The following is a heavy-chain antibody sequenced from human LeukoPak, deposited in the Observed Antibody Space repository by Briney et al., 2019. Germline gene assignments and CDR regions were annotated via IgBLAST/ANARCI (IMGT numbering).Heavy chain of an antibody. D-gene: IGHD2-2*01. J-gene: IGHJ4*02. V-gene: IGHV1-2*02. CDR2: INPNDGDT. Sequence: ASVKVSCKASGYTFTDYYVHWVRQAPGQGFEWMGWINPNDGDTNYAQKFQGRVTMTRDTSISTAHMEVSRLRSDDTAVYYCARANFLYCSSTTCLFDYWGQGTLVTVSS. CDR3: ARANFLYCSSTTCLFDY. CDR1: GYTFTDYY.